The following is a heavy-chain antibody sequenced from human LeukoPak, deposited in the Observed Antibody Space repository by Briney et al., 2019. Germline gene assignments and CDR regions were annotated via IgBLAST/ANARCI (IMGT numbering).Heavy chain of an antibody. Sequence: GGSLRLSCAASGFTFSSYWMSWVSQAPGKGLEWVANIKQDESEKYYVDSVKGRFTISRDNAKNSLFLQMNSLRAEDTAVYYCARAGIFSSSYGISWDYWGQGALVAVSS. CDR1: GFTFSSYW. V-gene: IGHV3-7*01. CDR2: IKQDESEK. CDR3: ARAGIFSSSYGISWDY. D-gene: IGHD6-6*01. J-gene: IGHJ4*02.